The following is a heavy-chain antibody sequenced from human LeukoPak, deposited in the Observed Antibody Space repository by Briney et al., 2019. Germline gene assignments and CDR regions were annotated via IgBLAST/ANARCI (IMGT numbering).Heavy chain of an antibody. V-gene: IGHV3-30-3*01. CDR2: ISYDGSNK. Sequence: PGRSLRLSCAASGFTFSSYAMHWVRQAPGKGLEWVAVISYDGSNKYYADSVKGRFTISRDNSKSTLYLQMNSLRAEDTAVYYCARSGGNWGLYYDSSGGFDYWGQGTLVTVSS. CDR3: ARSGGNWGLYYDSSGGFDY. J-gene: IGHJ4*02. CDR1: GFTFSSYA. D-gene: IGHD3-22*01.